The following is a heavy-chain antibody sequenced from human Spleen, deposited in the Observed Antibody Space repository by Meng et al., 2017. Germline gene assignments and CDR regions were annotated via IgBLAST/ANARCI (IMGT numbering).Heavy chain of an antibody. CDR1: GYTFTSYY. Sequence: QVQLVQSGAEVKKPGASVKVSCKASGYTFTSYYIHWVRQAPGQGLEWMGIINPSTGTTTYAQNLQGRVTMTRDTSTGTVHMELSSLRSEDTAVYYCARDCLAGYTSGWQFDYWGQGTLVTVSS. CDR3: ARDCLAGYTSGWQFDY. D-gene: IGHD6-19*01. J-gene: IGHJ4*02. V-gene: IGHV1-46*04. CDR2: INPSTGTT.